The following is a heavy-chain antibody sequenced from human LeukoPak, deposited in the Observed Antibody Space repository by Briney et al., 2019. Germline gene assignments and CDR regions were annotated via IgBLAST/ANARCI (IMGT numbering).Heavy chain of an antibody. CDR1: GFTFSSYW. CDR3: AREYYDILTGYSEVDY. D-gene: IGHD3-9*01. CDR2: INSDGSST. Sequence: GGSLRLSCAASGFTFSSYWMHWVRQAPGKGLVWVSRINSDGSSTSYADSVKGRFTISRDNAKNTLYLQMNSLRAEDTAVYYCAREYYDILTGYSEVDYWGQGTLVTVSS. J-gene: IGHJ4*02. V-gene: IGHV3-74*01.